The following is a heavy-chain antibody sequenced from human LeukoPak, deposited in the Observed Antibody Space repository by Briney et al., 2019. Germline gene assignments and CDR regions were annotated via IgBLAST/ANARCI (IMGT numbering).Heavy chain of an antibody. Sequence: SVKVSCKASGGTFSSYAISWVRQAPGQGLEWMGGIIPIFGTANYAQKFQGRVTITADKSTSTAYMELSSLRSEDTAVYYCARDSSTDSSSWYWFDPWGLGTLVTVSS. CDR1: GGTFSSYA. CDR3: ARDSSTDSSSWYWFDP. D-gene: IGHD6-13*01. CDR2: IIPIFGTA. V-gene: IGHV1-69*06. J-gene: IGHJ5*02.